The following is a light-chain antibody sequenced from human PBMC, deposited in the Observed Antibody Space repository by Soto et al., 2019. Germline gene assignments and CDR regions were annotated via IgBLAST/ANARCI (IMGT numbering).Light chain of an antibody. CDR3: QQYGSSRT. CDR1: QRVSSSY. V-gene: IGKV3-20*01. Sequence: EIVLTQSPGTLSLSPGERATLSCRASQRVSSSYLAWYQQKPGQAPRLLIYGASSRATGIPDRFSGSGSGTDFTLTTSRLEPEDLAVYYCQQYGSSRTFGQGTKVEIK. CDR2: GAS. J-gene: IGKJ1*01.